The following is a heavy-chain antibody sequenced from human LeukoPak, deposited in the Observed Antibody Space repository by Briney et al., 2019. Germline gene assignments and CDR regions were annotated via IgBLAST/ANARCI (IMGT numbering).Heavy chain of an antibody. CDR2: ISSSGSTI. CDR3: ARGVGWLHFDY. J-gene: IGHJ4*02. Sequence: GGSLRLSCAASGFTFSSYEMTWVRQAPGKGLEWVSYISSSGSTIYYADSVKGRFTISRDNAKNSLYLQMNSLRAEDTAVYYCARGVGWLHFDYWGQGTLVTVSS. D-gene: IGHD3-22*01. V-gene: IGHV3-48*03. CDR1: GFTFSSYE.